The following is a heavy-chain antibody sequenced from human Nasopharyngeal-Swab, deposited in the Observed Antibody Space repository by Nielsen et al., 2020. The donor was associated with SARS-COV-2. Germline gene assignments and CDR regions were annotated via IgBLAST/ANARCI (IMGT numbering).Heavy chain of an antibody. CDR3: AQEIRPNDY. CDR1: GFTFGDYA. D-gene: IGHD6-6*01. CDR2: ISISGNKL. J-gene: IGHJ4*02. Sequence: GGSLRLSCTASGFTFGDYAMSWVRQAPGKGLEWVSAISISGNKLYYADSVRDRFTISRDNSKNTLYLQMNSLRAEDTAVYYCAQEIRPNDYWGQGTLVTVSS. V-gene: IGHV3-23*01.